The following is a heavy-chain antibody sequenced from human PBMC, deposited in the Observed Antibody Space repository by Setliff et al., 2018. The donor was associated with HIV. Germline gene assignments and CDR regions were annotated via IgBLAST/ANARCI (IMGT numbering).Heavy chain of an antibody. V-gene: IGHV1-46*01. CDR1: GHTFTSNY. D-gene: IGHD2-21*01. CDR2: INPSGDIT. Sequence: ASVKVSCKASGHTFTSNYMHWVRQAPGQGLEWMGLINPSGDITFYAQKFRGRVTMTRDTSTSTVYLELWSLRPEDTAVYYCASKGGSENFPDSDAFDVWGQGTLVTVSS. J-gene: IGHJ3*01. CDR3: ASKGGSENFPDSDAFDV.